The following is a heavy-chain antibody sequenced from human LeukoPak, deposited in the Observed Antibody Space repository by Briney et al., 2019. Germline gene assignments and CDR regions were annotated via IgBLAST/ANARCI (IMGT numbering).Heavy chain of an antibody. CDR2: IIPILGIA. J-gene: IGHJ4*02. V-gene: IGHV1-69*02. Sequence: SVKVSCKASGGTFSSYTISWVRQAPGQGLEWMGRIIPILGIANYAQKFQGRVTITADKSTSTAYMELSSLRSEDTAVYYCASDFWSGYYTDYYFDYWGQGTLVTVSS. D-gene: IGHD3-3*01. CDR1: GGTFSSYT. CDR3: ASDFWSGYYTDYYFDY.